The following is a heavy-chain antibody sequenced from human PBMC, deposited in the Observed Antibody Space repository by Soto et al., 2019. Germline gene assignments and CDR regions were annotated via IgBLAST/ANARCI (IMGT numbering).Heavy chain of an antibody. J-gene: IGHJ6*02. CDR3: AREIRGHYYYGMDV. CDR1: VGSISIYY. CDR2: IYTSGST. D-gene: IGHD3-10*01. V-gene: IGHV4-4*07. Sequence: SETLSLTCTVSVGSISIYYWSWIRQPAGKGLEWIGRIYTSGSTNYNPSLKSRVTMSVDTSKNQFSLKLSSVTAADTAGYYCAREIRGHYYYGMDVWGQGTTVTVSS.